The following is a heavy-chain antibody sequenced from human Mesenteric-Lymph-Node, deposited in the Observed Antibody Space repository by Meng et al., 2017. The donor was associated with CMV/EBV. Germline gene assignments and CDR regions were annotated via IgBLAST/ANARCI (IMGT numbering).Heavy chain of an antibody. CDR3: ARAGITMVRGVISWFDP. D-gene: IGHD3-10*01. J-gene: IGHJ5*02. Sequence: YTFTGYYMHWGRQAPGQGLEWMGRINPNSGGTNYAQKFQGRVTMTRDTSISTAYMELSRLRSDDTAVYYCARAGITMVRGVISWFDPWGQGTLVTVSS. V-gene: IGHV1-2*06. CDR1: YTFTGYY. CDR2: INPNSGGT.